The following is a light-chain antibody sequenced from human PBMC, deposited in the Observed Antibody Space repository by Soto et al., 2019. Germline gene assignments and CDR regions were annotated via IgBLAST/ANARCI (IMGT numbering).Light chain of an antibody. J-gene: IGLJ2*01. V-gene: IGLV1-44*01. CDR2: NDN. Sequence: QPVLTQPPSASRTPGQGVAVSCSGSSSNMGSNTVNWYQHLPGTAPKLLIYNDNQRPSGVPDRFFGSKSGTSASLAITGLQSEDEADYYCAAWDGSLNHILFGGGTKLTVL. CDR3: AAWDGSLNHIL. CDR1: SSNMGSNT.